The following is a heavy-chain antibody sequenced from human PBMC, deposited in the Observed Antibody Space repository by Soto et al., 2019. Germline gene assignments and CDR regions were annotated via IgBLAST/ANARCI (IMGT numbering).Heavy chain of an antibody. CDR1: GGTFSSYA. Sequence: QVQLVQSGAEVKKPGSSVKVSCTASGGTFSSYAISWVRQAPGQGLEWMGGIIPIVGTAKYAQKFQGRVTITADESTSTAYMELISLRSVDTAVYYCARHVPAAGYYYGMDVWGQGTTVTVSS. V-gene: IGHV1-69*12. CDR3: ARHVPAAGYYYGMDV. J-gene: IGHJ6*02. D-gene: IGHD2-2*01. CDR2: IIPIVGTA.